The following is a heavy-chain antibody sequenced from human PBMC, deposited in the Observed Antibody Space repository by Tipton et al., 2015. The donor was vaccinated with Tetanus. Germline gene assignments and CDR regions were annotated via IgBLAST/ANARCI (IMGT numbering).Heavy chain of an antibody. V-gene: IGHV3-23*01. D-gene: IGHD3-16*01. Sequence: SLRLSCAASGFIFSNYAMSWVRQAPGRGLEWVSSLSGSGDSTYYVDSVRGRFTISRDNSKNTLYLQMNSLRAEDSAVYYCARRQVEGGAHFDHWGQGTLVTVSS. CDR1: GFIFSNYA. J-gene: IGHJ4*02. CDR3: ARRQVEGGAHFDH. CDR2: LSGSGDST.